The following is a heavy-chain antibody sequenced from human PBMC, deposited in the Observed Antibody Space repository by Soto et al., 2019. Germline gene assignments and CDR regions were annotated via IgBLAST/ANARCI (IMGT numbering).Heavy chain of an antibody. J-gene: IGHJ4*02. CDR1: GIIFSGFG. D-gene: IGHD2-8*01. Sequence: GGSLRRSCAASGIIFSGFGMHWVRQAPGKGLEWVAVIRYDGSNIYYADSVKGRFTISRDNSKNTLYLQMDSLRAEDTAVYYCARDGVGAMVYYYWGQGALVTVSS. CDR3: ARDGVGAMVYYY. CDR2: IRYDGSNI. V-gene: IGHV3-33*01.